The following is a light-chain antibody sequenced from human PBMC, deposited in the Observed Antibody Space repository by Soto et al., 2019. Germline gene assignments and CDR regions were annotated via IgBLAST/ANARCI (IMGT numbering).Light chain of an antibody. V-gene: IGKV3-15*01. CDR3: QQYNDWPLT. CDR2: DAS. Sequence: EIVLKQSPAALSLSTGERATLSCRASQSVSSYLAWYQQKPGQAPRLLIYDASNRATGIPARFSGTGSGTEFTLTICSLQSEDFALYYCQQYNDWPLTLGQGTKVDI. CDR1: QSVSSY. J-gene: IGKJ1*01.